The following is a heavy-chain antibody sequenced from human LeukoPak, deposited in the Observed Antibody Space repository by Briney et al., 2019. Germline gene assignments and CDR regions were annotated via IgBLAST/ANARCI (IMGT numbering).Heavy chain of an antibody. CDR1: GGSISSSSYY. CDR3: ARSRSSGSYYKSFDY. D-gene: IGHD1-26*01. Sequence: PSETLSLTCTVSGGSISSSSYYWGWIRQPPGKGLEWIGSIYYSGSAYYNPSLKSRVTISVDTSKNQFSLKLSSVTAAGTAVYYCARSRSSGSYYKSFDYWGQGTLVTVSS. J-gene: IGHJ4*02. CDR2: IYYSGSA. V-gene: IGHV4-39*01.